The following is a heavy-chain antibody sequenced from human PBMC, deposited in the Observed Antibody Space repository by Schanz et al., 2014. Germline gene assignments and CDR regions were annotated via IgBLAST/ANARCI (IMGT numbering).Heavy chain of an antibody. CDR3: AVLGGFGELPLDY. V-gene: IGHV3-7*01. J-gene: IGHJ4*02. CDR2: INPDGSGK. Sequence: DVQLVESGGGLVQSGGSLRLSCAASGFNFGDYYMTWVRQAPGKGLESVAKINPDGSGKYYVVSVEGRFTISRDNSKNTLYLQMNSLRAEDTAVYYCAVLGGFGELPLDYRGQGTLVTVSS. CDR1: GFNFGDYY. D-gene: IGHD3-10*01.